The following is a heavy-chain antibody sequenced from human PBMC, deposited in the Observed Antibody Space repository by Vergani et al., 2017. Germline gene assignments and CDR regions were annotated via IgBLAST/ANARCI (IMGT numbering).Heavy chain of an antibody. V-gene: IGHV1-3*01. J-gene: IGHJ5*02. CDR3: ARDGGYCSGGSCYPEWFDP. Sequence: QVQLVQSGAEVKKPGASVKVSCKASGYTFTSYAMHWVRQAPGQRLEWMGWINAGNGNTKYSQKFQGRVTITRDTSASTAYMELSSLRSEDTAVYYCARDGGYCSGGSCYPEWFDPWGQGTLVTVSS. D-gene: IGHD2-15*01. CDR2: INAGNGNT. CDR1: GYTFTSYA.